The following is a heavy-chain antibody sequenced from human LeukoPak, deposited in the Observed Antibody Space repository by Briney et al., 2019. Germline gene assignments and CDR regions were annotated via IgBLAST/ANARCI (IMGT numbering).Heavy chain of an antibody. J-gene: IGHJ5*02. V-gene: IGHV4-59*01. CDR1: GGSISSYY. Sequence: SETLSLTCTVSGGSISSYYWSWIRQPPGKGLEWIGYIYYSGSTNYNPSLKSRVTISVDTSKNQFSLKLSSVTAADTAVYYCATALFESLLTNWFDPWGQGTLVTVSS. CDR3: ATALFESLLTNWFDP. D-gene: IGHD2-15*01. CDR2: IYYSGST.